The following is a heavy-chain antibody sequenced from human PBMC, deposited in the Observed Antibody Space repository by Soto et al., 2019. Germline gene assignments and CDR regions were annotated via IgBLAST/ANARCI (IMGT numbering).Heavy chain of an antibody. CDR2: IFYRGST. J-gene: IGHJ4*02. Sequence: SETLSLTCTVSGGSISSSYWSWIRQPPGNGLEWIGYIFYRGSTNYNPSLRGRVTISVDTSKNQFSLKLSSVTAADTAVYYCARQVVIGFDYWGQGTLVTVSS. V-gene: IGHV4-59*08. CDR3: ARQVVIGFDY. CDR1: GGSISSSY. D-gene: IGHD3-22*01.